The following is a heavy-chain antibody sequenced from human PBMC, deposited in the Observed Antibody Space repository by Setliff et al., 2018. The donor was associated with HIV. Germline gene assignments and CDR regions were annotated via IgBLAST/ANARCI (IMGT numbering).Heavy chain of an antibody. J-gene: IGHJ6*03. CDR1: GYTFTSYG. Sequence: WASVKVSCKASGYTFTSYGISWVRQAPGQGLEWMGWISAYNGNTNYAQKLQGRVTMTTDTSTSTAYMEVRSLRSDDTAVYYCARDVYFTFSGEVIRHYLDVWGKGTTVTVSS. CDR2: ISAYNGNT. D-gene: IGHD3-3*01. V-gene: IGHV1-18*01. CDR3: ARDVYFTFSGEVIRHYLDV.